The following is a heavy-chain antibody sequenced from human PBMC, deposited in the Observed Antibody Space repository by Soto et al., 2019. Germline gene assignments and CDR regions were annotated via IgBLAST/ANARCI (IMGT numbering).Heavy chain of an antibody. CDR1: GFTFSGYA. V-gene: IGHV3-23*01. CDR3: ATPPPIAVTVTLP. D-gene: IGHD6-19*01. CDR2: ISNTAVST. J-gene: IGHJ5*02. Sequence: EVQLLESGGDLVQPGGSLRLSCAASGFTFSGYAMSWVRQAPGKGLEWVSSISNTAVSTYYTDSVKRRFTISRDNSKNPLYLQMNYLTVEDTAIYYCATPPPIAVTVTLPWGQGTLVTVSS.